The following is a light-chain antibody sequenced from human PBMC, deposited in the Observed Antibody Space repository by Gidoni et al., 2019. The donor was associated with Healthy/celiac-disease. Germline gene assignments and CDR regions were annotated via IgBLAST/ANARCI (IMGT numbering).Light chain of an antibody. CDR2: DAS. J-gene: IGKJ3*01. Sequence: DIQMTQSPSSLSASVGDRVTITCQASQDISNYLNWYQQQPGKAPKLLIYDASNLETGVPSRFSGSGSGTDFTFTISSLQPEDIATYYCQQYDNLPLFTFGPGTKVDIK. CDR3: QQYDNLPLFT. V-gene: IGKV1-33*01. CDR1: QDISNY.